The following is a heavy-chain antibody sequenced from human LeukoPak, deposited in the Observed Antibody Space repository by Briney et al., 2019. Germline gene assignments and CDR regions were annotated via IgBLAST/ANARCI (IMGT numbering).Heavy chain of an antibody. D-gene: IGHD6-13*01. CDR2: IRQDGGEK. J-gene: IGHJ4*01. Sequence: GGSLRLSCAVSGFTFTDYWMNWVRQAPGKGLEWVASIRQDGGEKSYVDSVKGRFTISRDNTKNSLSLQLNGLRAEDTAVYYCARDGTAAGLYFDLWGQGTLVTVSS. CDR3: ARDGTAAGLYFDL. CDR1: GFTFTDYW. V-gene: IGHV3-7*01.